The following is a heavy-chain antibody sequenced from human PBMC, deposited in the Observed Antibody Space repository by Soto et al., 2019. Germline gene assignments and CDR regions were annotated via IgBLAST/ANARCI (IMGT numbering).Heavy chain of an antibody. Sequence: EVQLVESGGGLVQPGGSLRLSCAASGFTFSSYSMNWVRQAPGKGLEWVSYISHSCSTTYYADSVKGRFTISRDNAKNSLYLQMNSLRDEDTAVYYCARNPDYYDSSAYYPEYFQHWGQGSLVTVSS. J-gene: IGHJ1*01. D-gene: IGHD3-22*01. CDR2: ISHSCSTT. CDR1: GFTFSSYS. V-gene: IGHV3-48*02. CDR3: ARNPDYYDSSAYYPEYFQH.